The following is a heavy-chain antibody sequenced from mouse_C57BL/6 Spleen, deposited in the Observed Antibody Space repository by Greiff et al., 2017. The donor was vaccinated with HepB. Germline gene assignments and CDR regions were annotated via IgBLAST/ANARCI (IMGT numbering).Heavy chain of an antibody. Sequence: QVQLQQPGAELVKPGASVKLSCKASGYTFTSYWMQWVKQRPGQGLEWIGEIDPSDSYTNYNQKFKGKATLTVDTSSSTADMQLSSLTSEDSAVYYCARRHDYDDAMDYWGQGTSVTVSS. CDR2: IDPSDSYT. CDR1: GYTFTSYW. CDR3: ARRHDYDDAMDY. D-gene: IGHD2-4*01. V-gene: IGHV1-50*01. J-gene: IGHJ4*01.